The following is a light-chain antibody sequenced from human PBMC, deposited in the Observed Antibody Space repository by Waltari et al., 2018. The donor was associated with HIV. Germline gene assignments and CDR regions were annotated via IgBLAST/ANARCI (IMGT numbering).Light chain of an antibody. J-gene: IGKJ1*01. CDR1: QSVSSN. CDR3: QQYNNWPPWT. V-gene: IGKV3-15*01. Sequence: EIVMTQSPATLSVSPGERATIPCRASQSVSSNLAWYQQKPGQAPRLLIYGASTRATGIPARFSGSGSGTAFTLTISSLQSEDFAVYYCQQYNNWPPWTFGQGTKVEIK. CDR2: GAS.